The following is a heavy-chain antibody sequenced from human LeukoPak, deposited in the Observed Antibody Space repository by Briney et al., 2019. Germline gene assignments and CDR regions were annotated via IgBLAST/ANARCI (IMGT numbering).Heavy chain of an antibody. V-gene: IGHV1-2*02. J-gene: IGHJ3*02. CDR3: ARAAPTYCGGDCFYAFGI. Sequence: ASLKVSCKASGYTFTGYYMHWVRQAPGQGLEWMGWINPNSGGTNYAQKFQGRVTMTRDTSISTAYMELSRLRSDDTAVYYCARAAPTYCGGDCFYAFGIWGQGTMVTVFS. CDR2: INPNSGGT. CDR1: GYTFTGYY. D-gene: IGHD2-21*02.